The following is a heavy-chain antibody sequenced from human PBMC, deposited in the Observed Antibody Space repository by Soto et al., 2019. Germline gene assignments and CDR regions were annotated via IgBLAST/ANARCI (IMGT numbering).Heavy chain of an antibody. CDR3: ARETAMAPTRYYYYGMDV. CDR1: GGSVSSGSYY. D-gene: IGHD5-18*01. CDR2: IYYSGST. J-gene: IGHJ6*02. Sequence: QVQLQESGPGLVKPSETLSLTCTVSGGSVSSGSYYWSWIRQPPGKGLEWIGYIYYSGSTNYNPSLKSRVTISVDTSKNQFSLKLSSVTAADTAVYYCARETAMAPTRYYYYGMDVWGQGTTVTVSS. V-gene: IGHV4-61*01.